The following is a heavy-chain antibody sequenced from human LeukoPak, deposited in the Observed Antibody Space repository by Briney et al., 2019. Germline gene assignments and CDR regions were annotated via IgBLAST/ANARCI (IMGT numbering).Heavy chain of an antibody. Sequence: PSETLSLTCTVSGGSISSYYWSWIRQPPGKGLEWIGYIYYSGSTNYNPSLKSRVTISVDTSKNQFSLKLSSVTAADTAVYYCAREISLESIAARPRAFDYWGQGTLVTVSS. D-gene: IGHD6-6*01. J-gene: IGHJ4*02. CDR3: AREISLESIAARPRAFDY. V-gene: IGHV4-59*01. CDR1: GGSISSYY. CDR2: IYYSGST.